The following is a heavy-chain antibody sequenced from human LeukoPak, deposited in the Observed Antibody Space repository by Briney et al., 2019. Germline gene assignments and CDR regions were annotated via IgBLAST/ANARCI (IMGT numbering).Heavy chain of an antibody. V-gene: IGHV4-34*01. CDR2: ISHSGST. J-gene: IGHJ4*02. D-gene: IGHD4-17*01. CDR1: GGSFSGYY. Sequence: SETLSLTCAVYGGSFSGYYWSWIRQPPGKGLEWIGEISHSGSTNYNPSLKSRVTISVDTSKNQFSLKLSSVTAADTAVYYCVSGTTVTNFAYWGRGTLVTVSS. CDR3: VSGTTVTNFAY.